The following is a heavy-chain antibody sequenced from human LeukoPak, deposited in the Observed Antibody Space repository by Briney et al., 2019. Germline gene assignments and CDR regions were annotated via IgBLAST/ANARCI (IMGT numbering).Heavy chain of an antibody. CDR3: ARGVKWELPPYYYYMDV. V-gene: IGHV1-46*01. Sequence: ASVKVSCKASGYTFTSYYMHSVRQAPGQGLEWMGIINPSGGSTSYAQKFQGRVTMTRDMSTSTVYMELSSLRSEDTAVYYCARGVKWELPPYYYYMDVWGKGTTVTVS. J-gene: IGHJ6*03. D-gene: IGHD1-26*01. CDR2: INPSGGST. CDR1: GYTFTSYY.